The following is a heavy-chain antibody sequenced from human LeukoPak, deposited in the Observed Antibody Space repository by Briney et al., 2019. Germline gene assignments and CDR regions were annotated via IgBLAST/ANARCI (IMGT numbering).Heavy chain of an antibody. V-gene: IGHV3-72*01. CDR1: GFTFSDHY. D-gene: IGHD2-15*01. J-gene: IGHJ4*02. Sequence: GGSLRLSCAASGFTFSDHYMDWVRQAAGKGLEWVGRIRNKANSYTTKYAASVNGRFTISRDDSKNALYLQMSSLKTEDTAVYYCTRGGMTPFDYWGQGILVTVSS. CDR2: IRNKANSYTT. CDR3: TRGGMTPFDY.